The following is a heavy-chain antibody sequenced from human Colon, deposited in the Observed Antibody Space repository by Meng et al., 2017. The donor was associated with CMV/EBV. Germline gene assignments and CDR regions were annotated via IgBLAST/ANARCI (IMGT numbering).Heavy chain of an antibody. CDR3: AKTIAPGTLARPFDP. D-gene: IGHD6-6*01. J-gene: IGHJ5*02. CDR2: ISGSGSEGGD. Sequence: GGSLRLSCAASGFTFNDYAMAWVRQAPGKGLEWVSGISGSGSEGGDYYADSVKGRFTISRDKSKNTVYLQMNSLRAEDTAVYFCAKTIAPGTLARPFDPWGQGTLVTVSS. CDR1: GFTFNDYA. V-gene: IGHV3-23*01.